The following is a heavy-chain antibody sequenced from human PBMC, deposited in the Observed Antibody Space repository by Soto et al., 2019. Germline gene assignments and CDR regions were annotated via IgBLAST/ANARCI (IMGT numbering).Heavy chain of an antibody. CDR1: GYTFTDYD. CDR3: GVTTGY. Sequence: QVQVVQSRAEVKKPGASVKVSCKTSGYTFTDYDINWIRQAPGQGLEWMGWVSPDSGNAGYAPQFQGRVSMTSDTSISTVYMELRGLRAEDTAVYFCGVTTGYWGQGTMVTVSS. CDR2: VSPDSGNA. V-gene: IGHV1-8*01. D-gene: IGHD2-21*02. J-gene: IGHJ4*02.